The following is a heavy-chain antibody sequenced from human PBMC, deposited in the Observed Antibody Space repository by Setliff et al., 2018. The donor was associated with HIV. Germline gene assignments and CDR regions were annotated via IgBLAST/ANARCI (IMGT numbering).Heavy chain of an antibody. CDR3: ARGLHYHGSGSHRLGAFDI. D-gene: IGHD3-10*01. CDR2: IDHSGST. V-gene: IGHV4-34*01. CDR1: GGSLSDSF. J-gene: IGHJ3*02. Sequence: PSETLSLTCAVYGGSLSDSFWGWIRHPPGKGLEWIGEIDHSGSTNYNSSLESRVTISRDMSTKQFSLKMTSVTAADAAVYFCARGLHYHGSGSHRLGAFDIWGRGTLVTVSS.